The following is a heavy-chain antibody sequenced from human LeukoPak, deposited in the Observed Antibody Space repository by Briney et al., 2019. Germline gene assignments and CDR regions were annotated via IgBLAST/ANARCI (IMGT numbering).Heavy chain of an antibody. V-gene: IGHV3-9*01. CDR3: VRDWFYAFDI. Sequence: GGSLRLSCAASGFTFDDYAMHWVRQAPGEGLEWVSGISWNSGSIGYADSVKGRFTISRDNAKNSLYLQMNSLRAEDTAVYYCVRDWFYAFDIWGQGAKVTVSS. D-gene: IGHD3-10*01. CDR2: ISWNSGSI. J-gene: IGHJ3*02. CDR1: GFTFDDYA.